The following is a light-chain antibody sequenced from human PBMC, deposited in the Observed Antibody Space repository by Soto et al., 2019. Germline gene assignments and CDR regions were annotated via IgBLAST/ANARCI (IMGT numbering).Light chain of an antibody. CDR1: SSDVGGYNY. Sequence: QSALTQPASVSGSPGQSITISCTGTSSDVGGYNYVSWYQQHPDIAPKLIIFEVSNRPSGVSNRFSGSKSGNTASLTISGLQAEDEADYYCSSFTSSSTLEFGGGTKLTVL. CDR2: EVS. V-gene: IGLV2-14*01. J-gene: IGLJ3*02. CDR3: SSFTSSSTLE.